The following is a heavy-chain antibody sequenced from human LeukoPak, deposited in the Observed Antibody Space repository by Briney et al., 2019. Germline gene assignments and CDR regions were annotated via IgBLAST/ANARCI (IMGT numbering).Heavy chain of an antibody. CDR3: ASTGIAVAGIGSYYFDY. Sequence: PGGSLRLSCAASGFTFSSYWMSRVRQAPGKGLEWVANIKQDGSEKYYVDSVKGRFTISRDNAKNSLYLQMNSLRAEDTAVYYCASTGIAVAGIGSYYFDYWGQGTLVTVSS. CDR2: IKQDGSEK. J-gene: IGHJ4*02. V-gene: IGHV3-7*01. D-gene: IGHD6-19*01. CDR1: GFTFSSYW.